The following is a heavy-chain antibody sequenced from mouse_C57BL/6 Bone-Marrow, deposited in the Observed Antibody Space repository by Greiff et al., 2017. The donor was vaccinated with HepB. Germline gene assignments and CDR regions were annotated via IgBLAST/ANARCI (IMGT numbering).Heavy chain of an antibody. Sequence: QVQLQQPGAELVMPGASVKLSCKASGYTFTSYWMHWVKQRPGQGLEWIGAIDPSDSYTNYNQKFKGKSTLTVDKSSSTAYMQLSSLTSEDSAVYYCAREGYYDYGNYAMDYWGQGTSVTVSS. CDR2: IDPSDSYT. CDR3: AREGYYDYGNYAMDY. D-gene: IGHD2-4*01. CDR1: GYTFTSYW. J-gene: IGHJ4*01. V-gene: IGHV1-69*01.